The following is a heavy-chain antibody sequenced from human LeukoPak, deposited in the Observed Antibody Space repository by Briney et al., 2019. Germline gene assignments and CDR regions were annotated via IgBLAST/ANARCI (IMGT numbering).Heavy chain of an antibody. CDR3: ARQTGSGLFILP. V-gene: IGHV4-39*01. CDR1: GVSISSSNSY. J-gene: IGHJ4*02. D-gene: IGHD3/OR15-3a*01. Sequence: SETLSLTCTVSGVSISSSNSYWGWIRQPPGKGLEWIGSIYYSGNTYYNASLKSQVSISIDTSKNRFSLKLTSVTAADTAVYYCARQTGSGLFILPGGQGALVTVSS. CDR2: IYYSGNT.